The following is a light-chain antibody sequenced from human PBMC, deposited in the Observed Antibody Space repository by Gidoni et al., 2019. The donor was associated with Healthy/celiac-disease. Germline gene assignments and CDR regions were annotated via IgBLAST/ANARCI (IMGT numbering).Light chain of an antibody. CDR2: AAS. Sequence: AIRMTQSPSSFSASTGDRVTITCRASQGISSYLAWYQQKPGKAPKLLIYAASTLQSGVPSRFSGIGSGTDFTLTISCLQSEDFATYYCQQYYSYPYSFGQGTQLEIK. J-gene: IGKJ2*03. CDR1: QGISSY. CDR3: QQYYSYPYS. V-gene: IGKV1-8*01.